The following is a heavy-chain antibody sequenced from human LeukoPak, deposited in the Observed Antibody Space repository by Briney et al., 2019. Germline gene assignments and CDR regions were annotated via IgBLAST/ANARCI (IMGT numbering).Heavy chain of an antibody. Sequence: GGSLRLSCAASGFTFSSYDMHWVRQATGKGLEWVSAIGTAGDTYYSGSVKGRFTISRENAKNSLYLQMNSLRAGDTAVYYCARGIAGDYYYGMDVWGQGTTVTVSS. CDR1: GFTFSSYD. V-gene: IGHV3-13*01. CDR3: ARGIAGDYYYGMDV. D-gene: IGHD6-13*01. CDR2: IGTAGDT. J-gene: IGHJ6*02.